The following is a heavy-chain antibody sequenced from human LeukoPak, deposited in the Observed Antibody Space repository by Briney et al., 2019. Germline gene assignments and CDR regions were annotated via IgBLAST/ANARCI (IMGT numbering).Heavy chain of an antibody. V-gene: IGHV4-38-2*01. CDR3: ARNTTEVVTAKWFDP. Sequence: SETLSLTCAVSGYSISSGDYWGWIRQPPGKGLEWIGSIYHSGSAHYNPSLKSRVTISVDTSKNQFSLKLSSVTAADTAVYYCARNTTEVVTAKWFDPWGQGTLVTVSS. CDR2: IYHSGSA. J-gene: IGHJ5*02. D-gene: IGHD2-21*02. CDR1: GYSISSGDY.